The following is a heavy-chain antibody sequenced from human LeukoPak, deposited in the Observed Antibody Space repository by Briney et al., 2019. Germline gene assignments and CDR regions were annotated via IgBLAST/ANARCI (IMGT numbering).Heavy chain of an antibody. D-gene: IGHD3-22*01. V-gene: IGHV4-31*03. CDR1: GASISSDIYY. CDR3: ARSVGGSSSGYYPDYYAMDV. CDR2: IYNSGST. J-gene: IGHJ6*02. Sequence: PSESLSLTCTVSGASISSDIYYWSWIRQPPGKGLEWIGYIYNSGSTYYNPSLKSRVTISVDKSKNQFSLKVSFVTAADTAVYYCARSVGGSSSGYYPDYYAMDVWGQGTTVTVSS.